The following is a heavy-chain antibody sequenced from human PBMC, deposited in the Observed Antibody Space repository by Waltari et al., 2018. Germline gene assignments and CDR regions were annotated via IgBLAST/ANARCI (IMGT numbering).Heavy chain of an antibody. CDR1: GGSISSRNYY. Sequence: QPLLQESGPGLVKPSETLSLTCSVSGGSISSRNYYWSWIRQPPGKGLEGSGNIYYSGDTYYNPSLKSRVTISLDTSKTQFSLKLRSVIAADTAVYFCASGGGYTNGWDYWGQGTLVTVSS. V-gene: IGHV4-39*07. D-gene: IGHD2-8*01. J-gene: IGHJ4*02. CDR2: IYYSGDT. CDR3: ASGGGYTNGWDY.